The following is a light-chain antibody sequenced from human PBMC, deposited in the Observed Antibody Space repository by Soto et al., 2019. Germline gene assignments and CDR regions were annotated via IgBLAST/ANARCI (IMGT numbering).Light chain of an antibody. Sequence: QSALTQPASVSVSPGQSITISCTGTGSDVGGYNYVSWHQQYPGKAPKLVIYDVTNRPSGVSNRFSGSKSGNTASLTISGLQAEDEADYYCSSYTRGRTYVFGTGTKLTVL. CDR3: SSYTRGRTYV. CDR1: GSDVGGYNY. CDR2: DVT. J-gene: IGLJ1*01. V-gene: IGLV2-14*03.